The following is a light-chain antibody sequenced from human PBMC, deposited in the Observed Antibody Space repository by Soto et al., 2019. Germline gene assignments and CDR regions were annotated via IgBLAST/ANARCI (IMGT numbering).Light chain of an antibody. CDR1: SRDVGGYNY. Sequence: QSVLTQPRSVSGSPGQSVTISCTGTSRDVGGYNYVSWYQQHPGKAPKLMIYDVSKRPSGVPDRFSGSKSGNTASLTISGLQAEDEADYYCCSYASSDTLIFAGGTKLTVL. J-gene: IGLJ2*01. V-gene: IGLV2-11*01. CDR3: CSYASSDTLI. CDR2: DVS.